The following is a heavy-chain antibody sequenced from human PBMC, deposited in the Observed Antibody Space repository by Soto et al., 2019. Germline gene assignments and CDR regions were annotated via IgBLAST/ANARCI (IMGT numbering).Heavy chain of an antibody. Sequence: QVQLQESGPGLVKPSQTLSLTCTVSGGSISSGGYYWSWIRQHPGKGLEWIGYIYYSGSTYYIPSLKSRVTIPLDASKNQFSLKLSSVPAADRAVYYCARGSGSYYGGVGYYYGMDVWGQGTTVTVSS. D-gene: IGHD1-26*01. CDR2: IYYSGST. CDR3: ARGSGSYYGGVGYYYGMDV. V-gene: IGHV4-31*03. J-gene: IGHJ6*02. CDR1: GGSISSGGYY.